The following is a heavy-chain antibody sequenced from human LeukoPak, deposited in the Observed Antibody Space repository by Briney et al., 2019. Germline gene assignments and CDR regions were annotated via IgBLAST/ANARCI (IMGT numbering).Heavy chain of an antibody. V-gene: IGHV1-8*03. Sequence: ASVKVSCKASGYTFTSYDINWVRQATGQGLEWMGWMNPNSGNTGYAQKFQGRVTITRNTSISTAYMELSSLRSEDTAVYYCAREGEELLRRWWFDPWGQGTLVTVSS. CDR2: MNPNSGNT. CDR3: AREGEELLRRWWFDP. J-gene: IGHJ5*02. CDR1: GYTFTSYD. D-gene: IGHD3-10*01.